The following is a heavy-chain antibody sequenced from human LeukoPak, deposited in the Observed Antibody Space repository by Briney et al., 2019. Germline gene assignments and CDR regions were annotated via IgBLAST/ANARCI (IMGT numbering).Heavy chain of an antibody. V-gene: IGHV3-30*02. Sequence: PGGSLRLSCAASGFTFSNYGMHWVRQAPGKGLEWVAFVRSDGGIKYYADSVKGRFTISRDNSRTTLHLQMNSLRAEDTAVYYCAREGDIVSVPTAWRFDPWGQGTLVTVSS. CDR1: GFTFSNYG. CDR3: AREGDIVSVPTAWRFDP. D-gene: IGHD2-2*01. CDR2: VRSDGGIK. J-gene: IGHJ5*02.